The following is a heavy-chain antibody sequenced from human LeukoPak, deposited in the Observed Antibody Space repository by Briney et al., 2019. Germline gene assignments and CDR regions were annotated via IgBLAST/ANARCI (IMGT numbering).Heavy chain of an antibody. CDR3: ARGPYQGKSGYYSY. CDR2: ITHSETT. CDR1: GGSFNDYY. J-gene: IGHJ4*02. Sequence: SETLSLTCAVYGGSFNDYYWTWIRQSPGKGLEWIGEITHSETTNHSPSLKSRVTMSVDTSKNQFSLRLNSVTAADTAVYYCARGPYQGKSGYYSYWGQGSRVTVSS. D-gene: IGHD3-22*01. V-gene: IGHV4-34*01.